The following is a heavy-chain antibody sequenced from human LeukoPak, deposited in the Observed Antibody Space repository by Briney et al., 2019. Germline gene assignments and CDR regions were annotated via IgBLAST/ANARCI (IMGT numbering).Heavy chain of an antibody. CDR3: ARGMTTGFDY. J-gene: IGHJ4*02. Sequence: GGSLRLSCAASGFTFNTYAMHWVRQAPGKGLEWVALISYDGKTTFYADSVKGRFTVSRDNSKNTLYLQMNSLRAEDTAVYYCARGMTTGFDYWGQGTLVTVSS. CDR2: ISYDGKTT. V-gene: IGHV3-30*03. D-gene: IGHD4-11*01. CDR1: GFTFNTYA.